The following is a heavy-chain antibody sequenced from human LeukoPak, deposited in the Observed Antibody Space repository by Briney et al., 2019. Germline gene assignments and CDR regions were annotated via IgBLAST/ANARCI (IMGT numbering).Heavy chain of an antibody. V-gene: IGHV4-34*01. CDR1: GGSFSGYY. CDR2: INHSGST. J-gene: IGHJ4*02. CDR3: ARLEDYGDYQLFDY. Sequence: SETLSLTCAVYGGSFSGYYWSWIRQPPGKGLEWIGEINHSGSTNYNPSLKSRVTISVDTSKNQFSLKLSSVTAADTAVYYCARLEDYGDYQLFDYWGQGTLVTVSS. D-gene: IGHD4-17*01.